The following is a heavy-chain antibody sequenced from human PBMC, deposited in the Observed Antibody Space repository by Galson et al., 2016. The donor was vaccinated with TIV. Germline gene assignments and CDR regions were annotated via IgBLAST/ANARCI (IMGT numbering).Heavy chain of an antibody. Sequence: SLRLSCAASGFTFEDHAMHWVRQIPGRGLEWVSHISWNSGKLGYAASVNGRITISRDNAKNSVYLQMNRQRLEDTALYYCARDRLWSGDNEPFDLWGQGTVVTVS. J-gene: IGHJ3*01. CDR3: ARDRLWSGDNEPFDL. CDR1: GFTFEDHA. CDR2: ISWNSGKL. D-gene: IGHD3-10*01. V-gene: IGHV3-9*01.